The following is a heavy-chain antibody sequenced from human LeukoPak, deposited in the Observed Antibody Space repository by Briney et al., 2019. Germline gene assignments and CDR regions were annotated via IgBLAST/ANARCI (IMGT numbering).Heavy chain of an antibody. CDR3: ARQLGYCSRGNCYFDS. CDR1: GFTFSSYA. J-gene: IGHJ4*02. Sequence: GGSLRLSCAASGFTFSSYAMSWVRQAPGKGLEWVSALASGAPPYYADSVKGRFTISRDNSENTLYLQVNSLRAEDTAVYYCARQLGYCSRGNCYFDSWGQGTLVTVSS. D-gene: IGHD2-2*01. CDR2: LASGAPP. V-gene: IGHV3-23*01.